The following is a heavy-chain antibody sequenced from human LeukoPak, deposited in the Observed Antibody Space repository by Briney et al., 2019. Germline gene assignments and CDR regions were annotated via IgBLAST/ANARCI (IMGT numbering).Heavy chain of an antibody. D-gene: IGHD4-11*01. CDR3: ARTATKKYYYYMDV. CDR2: IYHSGST. CDR1: GYSISSGYY. J-gene: IGHJ6*03. Sequence: SETLSLTCTVSGYSISSGYYWGWIRQPPGKGLEWIGSIYHSGSTYYNPFLKSRVTISVDTSKNQFSLKLSSVTAADTAVYYCARTATKKYYYYMDVWGKGTTVTVSS. V-gene: IGHV4-38-2*02.